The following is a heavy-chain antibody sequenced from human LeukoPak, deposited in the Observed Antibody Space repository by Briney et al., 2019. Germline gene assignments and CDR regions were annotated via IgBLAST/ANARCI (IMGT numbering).Heavy chain of an antibody. CDR2: IYYSGST. CDR3: ARVRPGEGPFDI. J-gene: IGHJ4*02. CDR1: GGSISSGDYY. Sequence: SETLSLTCTVSGGSISSGDYYWSWIRQPPGKGLEWIGYIYYSGSTYYNPSLKSRATISVDTSKNQFSLKLSSVTAADTAVYYCARVRPGEGPFDIWGQGTLVTVSS. D-gene: IGHD3-16*01. V-gene: IGHV4-30-4*08.